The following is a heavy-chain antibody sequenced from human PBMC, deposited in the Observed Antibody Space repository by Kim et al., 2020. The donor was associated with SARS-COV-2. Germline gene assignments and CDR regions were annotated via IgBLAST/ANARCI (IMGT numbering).Heavy chain of an antibody. V-gene: IGHV4-31*03. CDR2: IYYSGST. J-gene: IGHJ4*02. Sequence: SETLSLTCTVSGGSISSGGYYWSWIRQHPGKGLEWIGYIYYSGSTYYNPSLKSRVTISVDTSKNQFSLRLSSVTAADTAVYYCARSRVYTAMALDYWGQGTLVTVSS. D-gene: IGHD5-18*01. CDR1: GGSISSGGYY. CDR3: ARSRVYTAMALDY.